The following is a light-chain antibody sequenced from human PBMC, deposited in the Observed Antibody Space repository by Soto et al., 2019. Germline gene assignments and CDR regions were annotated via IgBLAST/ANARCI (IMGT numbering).Light chain of an antibody. CDR1: SSDVGGYDY. V-gene: IGLV2-8*01. Sequence: QSALTQPPSASGSPGQSVTISCTGTSSDVGGYDYVSWYQQHPGKAPKLMIYEVSKRPSRVPDRFSGSKSGNTASLTVSGLQAEDEADYYCSSYAGSNTWGVFGGGTQLTVL. CDR3: SSYAGSNTWGV. CDR2: EVS. J-gene: IGLJ2*01.